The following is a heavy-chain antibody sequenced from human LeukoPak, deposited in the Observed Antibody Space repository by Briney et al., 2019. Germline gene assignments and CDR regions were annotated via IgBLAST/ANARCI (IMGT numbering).Heavy chain of an antibody. CDR2: INGDGSNK. V-gene: IGHV3-74*01. D-gene: IGHD4-23*01. Sequence: PGGSLRLSCAASGFTFSRYWVHWVRQAPGKGLVWVSRINGDGSNKWHVDSVKGRFTVSRDNAKNTVYLQMNSMRVEDTAVYYCARGGYGGAFDIWGQGTMVTVSS. J-gene: IGHJ3*02. CDR3: ARGGYGGAFDI. CDR1: GFTFSRYW.